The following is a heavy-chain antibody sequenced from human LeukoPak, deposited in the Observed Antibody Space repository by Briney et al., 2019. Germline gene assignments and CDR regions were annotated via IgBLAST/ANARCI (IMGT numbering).Heavy chain of an antibody. V-gene: IGHV4-34*01. CDR2: INHSGST. D-gene: IGHD3-3*01. Sequence: PSETLSLTCAVYGGSFSGYYWSWIRQPPGKGLEWIGEINHSGSTNYNPSLKSRVTISVDTSKNQFSLKLSSVTAADTAVYYCARARLEAPTDYWGQGTLVTVSS. CDR1: GGSFSGYY. CDR3: ARARLEAPTDY. J-gene: IGHJ4*02.